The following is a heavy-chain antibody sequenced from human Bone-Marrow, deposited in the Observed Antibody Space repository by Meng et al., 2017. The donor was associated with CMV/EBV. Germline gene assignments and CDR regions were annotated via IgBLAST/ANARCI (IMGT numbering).Heavy chain of an antibody. CDR2: INPNSGGT. CDR3: ARGPVGNWNYAR. D-gene: IGHD1-7*01. V-gene: IGHV1-2*02. CDR1: GYTFTGYY. J-gene: IGHJ4*02. Sequence: ASVKVSCKASGYTFTGYYMHWVRQAPGQGLEWMGWINPNSGGTNYAQKFQGRVTMTRDTSISTAYMELSRLRSEDTAVYYCARGPVGNWNYARWGQGTLVTVSS.